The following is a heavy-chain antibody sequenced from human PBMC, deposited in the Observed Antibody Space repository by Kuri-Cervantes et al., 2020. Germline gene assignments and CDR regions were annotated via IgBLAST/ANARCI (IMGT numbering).Heavy chain of an antibody. CDR2: INPNSGGT. Sequence: ASVKVSCKASGYTFTRYYMHWVRQAPGQGLEWMGWINPNSGGTNYAQKFQGRVTMTRDTSISSAYMELSRLRSDCTAVYYCARICGSGSHRNQPRHYWYFDLWGRGTLVTVSS. CDR3: ARICGSGSHRNQPRHYWYFDL. V-gene: IGHV1-2*02. D-gene: IGHD3-10*01. CDR1: GYTFTRYY. J-gene: IGHJ2*01.